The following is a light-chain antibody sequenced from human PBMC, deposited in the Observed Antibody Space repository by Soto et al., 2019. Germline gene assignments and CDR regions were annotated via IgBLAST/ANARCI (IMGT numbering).Light chain of an antibody. Sequence: IQMTHSPSTLSASLGDRVAITCRASQSISSWLAWYQQKPGKAPKLLIYDASSLESGVPSRFRGSGSGTEFTLTISSLEPEDFATYYCQHYNTYPWTFGQGTKVDIK. CDR2: DAS. CDR1: QSISSW. CDR3: QHYNTYPWT. J-gene: IGKJ1*01. V-gene: IGKV1-5*01.